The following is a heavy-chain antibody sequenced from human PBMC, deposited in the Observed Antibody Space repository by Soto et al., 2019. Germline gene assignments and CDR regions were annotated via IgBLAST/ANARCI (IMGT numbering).Heavy chain of an antibody. CDR1: GGTFSSYA. CDR3: AREEFGIGV. V-gene: IGHV1-69*05. CDR2: IIPIFGST. J-gene: IGHJ6*02. Sequence: GASVKVSCKASGGTFSSYAISWVRQAPGQGLEWMGGIIPIFGSTSYAQKFQGRVTMTRDTSTSTVYMELSSLRSEDTAVYYCAREEFGIGVWGQGTTVTVSS.